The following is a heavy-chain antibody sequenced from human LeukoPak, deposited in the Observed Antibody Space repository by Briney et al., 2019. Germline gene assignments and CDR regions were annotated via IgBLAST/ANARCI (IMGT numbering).Heavy chain of an antibody. Sequence: SETLSLTCTVAGGSISSYYWSWIRQPPGKGLGWFGYIFYSGSTTYNPSLKSRLTISVDTSKNQLALKLSSVTAADTAVYYCARPSWSGYYNRAYYFDYWGQGTLVTVSS. D-gene: IGHD3-3*01. V-gene: IGHV4-59*08. CDR1: GGSISSYY. CDR3: ARPSWSGYYNRAYYFDY. J-gene: IGHJ4*02. CDR2: IFYSGST.